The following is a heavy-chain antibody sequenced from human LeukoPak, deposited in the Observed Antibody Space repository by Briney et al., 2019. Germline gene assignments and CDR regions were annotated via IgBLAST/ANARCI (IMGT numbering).Heavy chain of an antibody. CDR1: GGSISSYY. Sequence: SETLSLTCTVSGGSISSYYWSWIRQPAGKGLEWIGRIYTSGSTNYNPSLKSRVTMSVDTSKNQFSLKLRAVTAAETAVYYCARDHSSGWYQDGMDVWGQGTTVTVSS. D-gene: IGHD6-19*01. CDR3: ARDHSSGWYQDGMDV. V-gene: IGHV4-4*07. J-gene: IGHJ6*02. CDR2: IYTSGST.